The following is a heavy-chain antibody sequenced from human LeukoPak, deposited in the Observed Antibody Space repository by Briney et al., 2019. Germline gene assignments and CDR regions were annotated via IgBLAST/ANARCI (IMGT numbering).Heavy chain of an antibody. V-gene: IGHV1-8*01. D-gene: IGHD4-23*01. J-gene: IGHJ3*02. CDR1: GYTFTSYD. CDR2: MNPNSGNT. Sequence: TSVKVSCKASGYTFTSYDINWVRQATGRGLEWMGWMNPNSGNTGYAQKFQGRVTMTRNTSISTAYMELSSLRSEDTAVYYCASSVDGGHDAFDIWGQGTMVTVSS. CDR3: ASSVDGGHDAFDI.